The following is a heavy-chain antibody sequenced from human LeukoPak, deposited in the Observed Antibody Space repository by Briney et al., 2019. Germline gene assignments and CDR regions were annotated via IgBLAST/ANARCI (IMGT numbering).Heavy chain of an antibody. CDR3: ARGPGPPDYYYNHMDV. CDR1: GDSFSSYY. J-gene: IGHJ6*03. V-gene: IGHV4-59*08. CDR2: IYYTGST. Sequence: SETLSLTCTVSGDSFSSYYWSWIRQPPGKGLEWIGNIYYTGSTNYNPSLKSRVTISVDTSRSQFSLKLNSVTAADTAVYYCARGPGPPDYYYNHMDVWGKGTTVTVSS.